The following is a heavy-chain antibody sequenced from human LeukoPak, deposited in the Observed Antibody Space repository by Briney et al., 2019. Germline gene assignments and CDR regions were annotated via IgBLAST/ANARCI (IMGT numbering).Heavy chain of an antibody. CDR1: GDSISSYY. CDR2: INHSGST. V-gene: IGHV4-34*01. D-gene: IGHD3-10*01. CDR3: ARGLWFGEQDGLGI. J-gene: IGHJ3*02. Sequence: PSETLSLTCTVSGDSISSYYWSWIRQPPGKGLEWIGEINHSGSTNYNPSLKSRVTISVDTSKNQFSLKMTSVTAADTAIYFCARGLWFGEQDGLGIWGPGTVVTVAS.